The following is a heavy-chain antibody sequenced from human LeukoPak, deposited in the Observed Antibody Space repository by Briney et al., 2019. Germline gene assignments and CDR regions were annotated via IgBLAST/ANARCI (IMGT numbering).Heavy chain of an antibody. CDR2: IFYNGDT. CDR3: ARHFRFIGFGELLAFDT. J-gene: IGHJ4*02. CDR1: DDAISTTAYY. V-gene: IGHV4-39*01. D-gene: IGHD3-10*01. Sequence: SETLSLTCSVSDDAISTTAYYWGWVRQSPGKGLEWIGSIFYNGDTYYDPSLKSRISISIDTSKNQFSLNLNSMTAADSGVYYCARHFRFIGFGELLAFDTWGQGTRVIVSS.